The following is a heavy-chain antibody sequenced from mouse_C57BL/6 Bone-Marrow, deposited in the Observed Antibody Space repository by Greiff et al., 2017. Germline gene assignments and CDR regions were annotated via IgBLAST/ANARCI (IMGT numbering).Heavy chain of an antibody. CDR3: ARIRDPYDYGDFDV. J-gene: IGHJ1*03. D-gene: IGHD2-4*01. Sequence: QVTLKESGPGILQPSQTLSLTCSFSGFSLSTFGMGVGWIRQPSGKGLEWLAHIWWDDDKYYNPALKSRLTISKDTSKNQVFLKISNVDTTDTATDYCARIRDPYDYGDFDVWGTGTTVTVSS. CDR2: IWWDDDK. CDR1: GFSLSTFGMG. V-gene: IGHV8-8*01.